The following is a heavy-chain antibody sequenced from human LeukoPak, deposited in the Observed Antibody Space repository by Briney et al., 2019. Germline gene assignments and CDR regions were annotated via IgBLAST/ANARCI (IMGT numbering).Heavy chain of an antibody. D-gene: IGHD3-3*01. CDR1: GGSISSTNW. V-gene: IGHV4-4*02. Sequence: PSETLSLTCGVSGGSISSTNWWTWIRQPPGKGLEWIGEVHLDGRTNYNPSLESRLTMSVDLSENHISLKLTSVTAADTAVYYCAREGGFYRPLDYTGQGTLITVSS. CDR2: VHLDGRT. J-gene: IGHJ4*02. CDR3: AREGGFYRPLDY.